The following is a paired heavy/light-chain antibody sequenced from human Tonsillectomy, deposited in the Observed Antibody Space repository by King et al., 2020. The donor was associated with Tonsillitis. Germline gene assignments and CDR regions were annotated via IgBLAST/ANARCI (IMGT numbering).Heavy chain of an antibody. Sequence: EVQLVESGGGLVQPGGSLRLSCAASGFSFSSYEMNWVRQAPGKGLEWLSYINDSGTTIYYADSVKGRFTISRDNAKNSLYLQMNSLRAEDTAVYYCAYLHPGYSTGPIDYWGQGTLVTVSS. CDR2: INDSGTTI. CDR3: AYLHPGYSTGPIDY. J-gene: IGHJ4*02. D-gene: IGHD5-18*01. CDR1: GFSFSSYE. V-gene: IGHV3-48*03.
Light chain of an antibody. CDR3: AAWDDRLNGHV. CDR1: SSNIGKNA. J-gene: IGLJ1*01. Sequence: QSVLTQPPSVSEAPRQRVTISCSGSSSNIGKNAVNWYQQLPGKAPKLLIYYDDLLPSGVSDRFSASKSGASASLAISGLQSEDEADYYCAAWDDRLNGHVFGTGTRVTVL. CDR2: YDD. V-gene: IGLV1-36*01.